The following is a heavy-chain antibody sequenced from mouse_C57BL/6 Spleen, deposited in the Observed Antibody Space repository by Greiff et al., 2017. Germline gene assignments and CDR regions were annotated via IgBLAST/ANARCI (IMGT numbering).Heavy chain of an antibody. J-gene: IGHJ4*01. V-gene: IGHV5-9*04. D-gene: IGHD3-1*01. CDR2: ISGGGGNT. Sequence: VHLVESGGGLVKPGGSLKLSCAASGFTFSSYTMSWVRQTPEKRLEWVATISGGGGNTYYPDSVNGRFTISRDNAKNTLYLQMSSLRSEDTALYYCARLGTFLYYAMDYWGQGTSVTVSS. CDR1: GFTFSSYT. CDR3: ARLGTFLYYAMDY.